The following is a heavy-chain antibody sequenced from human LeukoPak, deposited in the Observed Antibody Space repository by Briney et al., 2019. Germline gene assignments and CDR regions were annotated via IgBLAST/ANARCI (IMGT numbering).Heavy chain of an antibody. Sequence: GESLKISCEGSGYSFTSYWIGWVRQMPGKGLEWMGIIYPGDSDTRYSPSFQGQVTISADKSISTAYLQWSSLKASDTAMYYCARAQWLVRSWFDPWGQGTLVTVSS. D-gene: IGHD6-19*01. V-gene: IGHV5-51*01. CDR1: GYSFTSYW. CDR2: IYPGDSDT. CDR3: ARAQWLVRSWFDP. J-gene: IGHJ5*02.